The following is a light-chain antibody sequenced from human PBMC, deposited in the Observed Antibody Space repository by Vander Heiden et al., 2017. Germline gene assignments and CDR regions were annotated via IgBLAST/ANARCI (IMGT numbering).Light chain of an antibody. J-gene: IGKJ3*01. V-gene: IGKV3-11*01. CDR3: QQRSKWPLT. Sequence: VLTQSPATLSLSPGERATLSCRASQSVDTFLAWYQRKPGQAPRLLIYDASNRATGLPARFSGSGSGTDFILTISSLEPEDFAIYYCQQRSKWPLTFGPGTRVDIK. CDR1: QSVDTF. CDR2: DAS.